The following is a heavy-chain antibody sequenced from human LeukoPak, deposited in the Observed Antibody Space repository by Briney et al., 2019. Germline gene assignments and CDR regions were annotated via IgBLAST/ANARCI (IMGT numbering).Heavy chain of an antibody. CDR1: GGSISSNNYY. CDR3: ARLSPWEFTYYYYYMDV. Sequence: SETLSLTCTVSGGSISSNNYYWGWLRRPPGKGLEWIGSIYYSGSTYYNPSLKSRVTISVDTSRNQSSLKLSSVTAADTAVYFCARLSPWEFTYYYYYMDVWGKGTTVTVSS. J-gene: IGHJ6*03. D-gene: IGHD3-10*01. CDR2: IYYSGST. V-gene: IGHV4-39*01.